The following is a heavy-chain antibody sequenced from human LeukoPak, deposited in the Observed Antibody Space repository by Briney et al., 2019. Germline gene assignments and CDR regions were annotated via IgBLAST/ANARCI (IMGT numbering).Heavy chain of an antibody. J-gene: IGHJ4*02. CDR2: VNSDGSST. D-gene: IGHD6-13*01. CDR1: GFTFSSYW. CDR3: VREAAAGTGYFDY. Sequence: PGGSLRLSCAASGFTFSSYWMHWVRQAPGKGLVWVSRVNSDGSSTRYADSVKGRFTISRDNAKNTLYLQMNSLRAEDRAVYYCVREAAAGTGYFDYWGQGTLVTVSS. V-gene: IGHV3-74*01.